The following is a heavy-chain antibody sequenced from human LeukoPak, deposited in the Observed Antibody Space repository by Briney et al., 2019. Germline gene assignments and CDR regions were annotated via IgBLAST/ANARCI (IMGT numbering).Heavy chain of an antibody. CDR2: ISAYNGNT. CDR3: ARDQRGRYSSGWYRY. V-gene: IGHV1-18*04. D-gene: IGHD6-19*01. CDR1: GYTFTSYG. Sequence: ASVKVSCKASGYTFTSYGISWVRQAPGQGLEWTGWISAYNGNTNYAQKLQGRVTMTTDTSTSTAYMELRSLRSDDTAVYYCARDQRGRYSSGWYRYWGQGTLVTVSS. J-gene: IGHJ4*02.